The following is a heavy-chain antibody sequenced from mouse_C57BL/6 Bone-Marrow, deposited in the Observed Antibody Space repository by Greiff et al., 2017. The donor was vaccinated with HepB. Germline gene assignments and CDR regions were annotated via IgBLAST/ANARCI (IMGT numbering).Heavy chain of an antibody. CDR1: GYTFTSYW. Sequence: QVQLQQPGAELVKPGASVKLSCKASGYTFTSYWMHWVKQRPGRGLEWIGRIDPNSGGTKYNEKFKSKATLTVDKPSSTAYMQLRSLTSEDSAVYYCARWGPYYYGSSSGWYFDVWGTGTTVTVSS. CDR2: IDPNSGGT. CDR3: ARWGPYYYGSSSGWYFDV. D-gene: IGHD1-1*01. J-gene: IGHJ1*03. V-gene: IGHV1-72*01.